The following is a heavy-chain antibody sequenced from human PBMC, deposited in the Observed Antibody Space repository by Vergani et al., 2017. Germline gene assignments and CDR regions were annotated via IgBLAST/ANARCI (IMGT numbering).Heavy chain of an antibody. D-gene: IGHD2/OR15-2a*01. CDR2: NSESGRT. CDR3: ARVVMYGLFDP. V-gene: IGHV4-34*01. Sequence: QVQLQQWGAGLLKPSETLSLTCAVYGGPLSGYSWSWIRQPPGKELEWIGTNSESGRTNYNPSLKSRVTISIDTSKSHFSLKVSSVTAADTAVYYCARVVMYGLFDPWGQGTLGTVSS. J-gene: IGHJ5*02. CDR1: GGPLSGYS.